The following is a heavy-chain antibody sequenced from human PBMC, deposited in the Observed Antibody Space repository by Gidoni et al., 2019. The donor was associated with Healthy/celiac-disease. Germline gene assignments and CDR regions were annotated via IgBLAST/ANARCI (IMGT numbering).Heavy chain of an antibody. CDR2: ISSSSSTI. CDR3: ARDGGWELHAFDI. CDR1: GFTFSSYS. Sequence: EVQLVESGGGLVQTGGSLRLSCAASGFTFSSYSMNWVRQAPGKGLEWVSYISSSSSTIYYADSVKGRFTISRDNAKNSLYLQMNSLRAEDTAVYYCARDGGWELHAFDIWGQGTMVTVSS. D-gene: IGHD1-26*01. J-gene: IGHJ3*02. V-gene: IGHV3-48*01.